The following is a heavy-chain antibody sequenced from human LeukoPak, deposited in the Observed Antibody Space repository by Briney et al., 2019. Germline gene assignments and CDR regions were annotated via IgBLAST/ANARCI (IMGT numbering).Heavy chain of an antibody. D-gene: IGHD3-3*01. CDR1: GFTFSSYA. CDR2: ISSNGGST. CDR3: ARGAASLPIFGVVIVFGVFDY. J-gene: IGHJ4*02. Sequence: GGSLRLSCAASGFTFSSYAMHRVRQAPGKGLEYVSAISSNGGSTYYANSVKGRFTISRDNSKNTLYLQMGSLRAEDMAVYYCARGAASLPIFGVVIVFGVFDYWGQGTLVTVSS. V-gene: IGHV3-64*01.